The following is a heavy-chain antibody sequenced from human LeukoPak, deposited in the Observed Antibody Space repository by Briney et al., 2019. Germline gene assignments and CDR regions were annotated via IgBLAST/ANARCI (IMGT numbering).Heavy chain of an antibody. D-gene: IGHD3-22*01. CDR3: ARRTPILKNYDSDPIDAFDI. Sequence: SETLSLTCTVSGGSISSSSYYWGWIRQPPGKGLEWIGIIYYSGSTYDNSSLKSRVTLSVDTSKNQFSLRLSSVTAADTAVYYCARRTPILKNYDSDPIDAFDIWGQGTMVTVSS. V-gene: IGHV4-39*01. CDR2: IYYSGST. CDR1: GGSISSSSYY. J-gene: IGHJ3*02.